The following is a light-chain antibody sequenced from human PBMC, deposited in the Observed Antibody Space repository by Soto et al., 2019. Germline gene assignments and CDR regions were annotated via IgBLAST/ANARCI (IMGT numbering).Light chain of an antibody. Sequence: DIQMTQSPSTLSASVGDRVTITCRASQKNSSWLAWYQQKPGKAPKLLIYKASSLESGVPSRFSGSGSGTEFTLTISSLQPDDFATYYCQQYNSYSPYTFGQGTKLEIK. V-gene: IGKV1-5*03. CDR1: QKNSSW. CDR2: KAS. J-gene: IGKJ2*01. CDR3: QQYNSYSPYT.